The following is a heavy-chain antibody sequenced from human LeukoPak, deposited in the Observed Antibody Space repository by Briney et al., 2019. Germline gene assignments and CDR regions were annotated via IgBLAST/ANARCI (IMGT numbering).Heavy chain of an antibody. CDR2: IADKSNGYTT. J-gene: IGHJ4*02. CDR3: ATSPRIVVRD. Sequence: GGSLRLSCAASGDSFFDAFVSWGRHPLEKGLEWVGRIADKSNGYTTKYTAPMKGRVTISRDDSENMLYLQMNSLKSEDTGVYYCATSPRIVVRDWGQGTLVTVSS. V-gene: IGHV3-15*04. D-gene: IGHD3-22*01. CDR1: GDSFFDAF.